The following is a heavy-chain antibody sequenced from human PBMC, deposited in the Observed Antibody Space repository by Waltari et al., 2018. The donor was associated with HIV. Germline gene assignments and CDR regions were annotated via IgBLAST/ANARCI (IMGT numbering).Heavy chain of an antibody. CDR3: VTGYDNSGQSPTMGDY. J-gene: IGHJ4*02. CDR1: GYRLIELS. V-gene: IGHV1-24*01. D-gene: IGHD3-22*01. Sequence: QVQLVQSGGEVKKPGASLKVSCKVSGYRLIELSIHWVGQAPGKGLEWMGGLEPEKEDKIYAKKVQGRVTMTDDTSTDTAYMELSSPKSEDTAVYYCVTGYDNSGQSPTMGDYWGQGTLVTVSS. CDR2: LEPEKEDK.